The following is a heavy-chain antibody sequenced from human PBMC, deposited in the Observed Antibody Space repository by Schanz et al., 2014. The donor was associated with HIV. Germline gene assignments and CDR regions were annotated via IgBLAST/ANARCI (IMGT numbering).Heavy chain of an antibody. CDR2: ISWSGKNT. CDR3: STDIAVAGRGGMDL. CDR1: GFTFDDCA. J-gene: IGHJ6*02. D-gene: IGHD6-19*01. V-gene: IGHV3-9*01. Sequence: EVQLVESGGGWVQPGRSLRLSCITSGFTFDDCAMHWVRQAPGKGLEWVSGISWSGKNTGYADSVRGRFSISRDNSKKTLHLQMNSLRPEDTAVYYCSTDIAVAGRGGMDLWGQGTTVTVAS.